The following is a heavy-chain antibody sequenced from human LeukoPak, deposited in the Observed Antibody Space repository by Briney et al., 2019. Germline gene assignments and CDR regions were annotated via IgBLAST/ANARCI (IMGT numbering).Heavy chain of an antibody. CDR2: IYTSGST. CDR1: GGSISSYY. CDR3: ASDWPENWFDP. J-gene: IGHJ5*02. V-gene: IGHV4-4*07. Sequence: SETLSLTCPVSGGSISSYYWSWIRQPAGKGLEWIGCIYTSGSTNYNPSLKSRVTMSVDTSKNQFSLKLSSVTAAHTAGHYCASDWPENWFDPWGQGTLVTVSS.